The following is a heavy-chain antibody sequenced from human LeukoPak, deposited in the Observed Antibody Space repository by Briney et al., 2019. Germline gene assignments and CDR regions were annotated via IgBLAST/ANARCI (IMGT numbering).Heavy chain of an antibody. J-gene: IGHJ6*02. CDR3: AKDALVRSYYYGMDV. D-gene: IGHD3-9*01. V-gene: IGHV3-9*01. CDR2: ISWNSGSI. CDR1: GFTFDDYA. Sequence: PGGSLRLPCAASGFTFDDYAMHWVRQAPGKGLEWVSGISWNSGSIGYADSVKGRFTISRDNAKNSLYLQMNSLRAEDTALYYCAKDALVRSYYYGMDVWGQGTTVTVSS.